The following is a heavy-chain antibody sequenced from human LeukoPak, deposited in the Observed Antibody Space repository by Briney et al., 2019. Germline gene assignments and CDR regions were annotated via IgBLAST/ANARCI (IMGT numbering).Heavy chain of an antibody. Sequence: GGSLRLSCAASGFTFSSYAMHWVRQAPGKGLEWVAVISYDGSNKYYADSVKGRFTISRDNSKNTLFLQMDSLRTEDTAVYYCARSTYSYDYPDSWGQGTLVTFSS. D-gene: IGHD5-18*01. CDR2: ISYDGSNK. V-gene: IGHV3-30*04. J-gene: IGHJ5*01. CDR3: ARSTYSYDYPDS. CDR1: GFTFSSYA.